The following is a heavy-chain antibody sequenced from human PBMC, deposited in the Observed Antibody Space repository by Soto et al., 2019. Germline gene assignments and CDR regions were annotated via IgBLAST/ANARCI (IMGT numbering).Heavy chain of an antibody. CDR2: ILWNSGVT. Sequence: EVQLVESGGGLVQPGRSLRLSCVASGFIFENCAMHWVRQAPGQGLEWISTILWNSGVTKYADSVKGRFIISRDNDQNSLFLQMNSLRPEDTALYYCGKDVLRAAGTMDSWGQGTLVTVSS. CDR3: GKDVLRAAGTMDS. J-gene: IGHJ5*01. V-gene: IGHV3-9*01. D-gene: IGHD6-13*01. CDR1: GFIFENCA.